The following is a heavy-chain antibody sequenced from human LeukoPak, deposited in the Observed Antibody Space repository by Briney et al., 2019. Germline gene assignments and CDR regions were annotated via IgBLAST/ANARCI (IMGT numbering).Heavy chain of an antibody. J-gene: IGHJ3*02. Sequence: SETLSLTCTVSGGSISSGDYYWSCILQPPGKGLEWIGYIYYSGSTYYNPSLKSRVTISVDTSKNQFSLNLTSVTAADTAVYYCASLAPEPDAFDIWGQGTMVTVSS. CDR1: GGSISSGDYY. D-gene: IGHD1-14*01. CDR2: IYYSGST. V-gene: IGHV4-30-4*02. CDR3: ASLAPEPDAFDI.